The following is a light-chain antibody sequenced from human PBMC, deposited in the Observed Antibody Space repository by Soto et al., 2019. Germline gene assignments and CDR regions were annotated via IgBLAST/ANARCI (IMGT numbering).Light chain of an antibody. Sequence: DVQLTQSPSFLSASIGDRVTITFRASQGISTYLAWYQQKPGKAPKLLIYKASSLESGVPSRFSGTGSGTEFTLTISSLQPDDFATYYCQQYHRSSITFGQGTRLEIK. CDR2: KAS. CDR3: QQYHRSSIT. V-gene: IGKV1-5*03. J-gene: IGKJ5*01. CDR1: QGISTY.